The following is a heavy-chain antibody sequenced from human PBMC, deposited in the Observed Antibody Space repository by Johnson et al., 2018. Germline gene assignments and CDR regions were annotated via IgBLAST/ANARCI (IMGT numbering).Heavy chain of an antibody. J-gene: IGHJ3*02. CDR3: ARGGYNWNYADAFDI. D-gene: IGHD1-7*01. V-gene: IGHV4-59*01. CDR2: IYYSGST. CDR1: GGSISSSY. Sequence: QVQLQESGPGLVKPSETLSLTCTVSGGSISSSYWSWIRQPPGQGLEWVGYIYYSGSTNYNPSRKSRVTISVDTSKNQFYLKLSSVTAADTAVYYGARGGYNWNYADAFDIWGQGTMVTVSS.